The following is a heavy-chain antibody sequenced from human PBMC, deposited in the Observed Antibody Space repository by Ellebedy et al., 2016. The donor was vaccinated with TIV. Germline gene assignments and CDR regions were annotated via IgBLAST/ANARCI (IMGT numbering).Heavy chain of an antibody. Sequence: GESLKISCAASGFTFSSYWMHWVRQAPGKGLVWVSRINSDGSSTSNADSVKGRFTISRDNAKNTLYLQMNSLRAEDTAVYYCARGGCSGVSCYSTFRGLDVWGQGTTVTVSS. CDR2: INSDGSST. J-gene: IGHJ6*02. CDR1: GFTFSSYW. V-gene: IGHV3-74*01. CDR3: ARGGCSGVSCYSTFRGLDV. D-gene: IGHD2-15*01.